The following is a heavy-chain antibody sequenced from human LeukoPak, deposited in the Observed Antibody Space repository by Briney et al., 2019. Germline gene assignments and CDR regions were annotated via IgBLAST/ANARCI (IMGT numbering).Heavy chain of an antibody. CDR3: AKVPRVGSSWRKIDY. CDR2: ISHSGST. J-gene: IGHJ4*02. CDR1: GGSFSGYY. D-gene: IGHD6-13*01. Sequence: SETLSLTXAVYGGSFSGYYWSWIRQPPGKGLEWIGEISHSGSTNYNPSLKSRVTISVDTSKNQFSLKLSSVTAADTAVYYCAKVPRVGSSWRKIDYWGQGTLVTVSS. V-gene: IGHV4-34*01.